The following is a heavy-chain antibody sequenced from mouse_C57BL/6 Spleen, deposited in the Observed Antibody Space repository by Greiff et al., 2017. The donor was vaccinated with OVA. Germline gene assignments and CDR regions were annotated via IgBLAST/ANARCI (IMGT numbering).Heavy chain of an antibody. V-gene: IGHV5-9*01. CDR2: ISGGGGNT. J-gene: IGHJ1*03. Sequence: EVKVVESGGGLVKPGGSLKLSCAASGFTFSSYTMSWVRQTPEKRLEWVATISGGGGNTYYPDSVKGRFTISRDNAKNTLYLQMSSLRSEDTALYYCARQHYSNYVGYFDVWGTGTTVTVSS. D-gene: IGHD2-5*01. CDR1: GFTFSSYT. CDR3: ARQHYSNYVGYFDV.